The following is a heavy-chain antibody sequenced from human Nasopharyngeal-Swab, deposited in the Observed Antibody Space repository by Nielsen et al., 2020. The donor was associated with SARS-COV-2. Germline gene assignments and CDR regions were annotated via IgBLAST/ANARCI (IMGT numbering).Heavy chain of an antibody. CDR2: INAGNGNT. V-gene: IGHV1-3*01. CDR3: ARDLYDYYDSSGANWFDP. Sequence: ASVKVSCKASGYTFTSYAMHWVRQAPGQRLEWMGWINAGNGNTKYSQKLQGRVTMTTDTSTSTAYMELRSLRSDDTAVYYCARDLYDYYDSSGANWFDPWGQGTLVTVSS. J-gene: IGHJ5*02. D-gene: IGHD3-22*01. CDR1: GYTFTSYA.